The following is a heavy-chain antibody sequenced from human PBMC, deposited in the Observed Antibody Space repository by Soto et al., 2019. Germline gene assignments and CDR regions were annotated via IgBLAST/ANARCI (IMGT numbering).Heavy chain of an antibody. V-gene: IGHV4-31*03. CDR2: IYYSGST. Sequence: QVQLQESGPCLVKPSQTLSLTCTVSGGSISSGGYYWSWIRQHPGKGLEWIGYIYYSGSTYYSPSLKSRVTISVDTSKNQFSLKLSSVTDADTAVYYCARGCRDYDILTGYLKREKIDYFDYWGQGTLVTVSS. CDR3: ARGCRDYDILTGYLKREKIDYFDY. CDR1: GGSISSGGYY. D-gene: IGHD3-9*01. J-gene: IGHJ4*02.